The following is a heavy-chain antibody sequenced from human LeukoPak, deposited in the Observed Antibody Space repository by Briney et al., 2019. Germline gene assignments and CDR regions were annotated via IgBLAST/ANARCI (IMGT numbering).Heavy chain of an antibody. CDR1: GYTFTSYG. J-gene: IGHJ4*02. CDR3: ARGWNREQLDY. D-gene: IGHD1-1*01. Sequence: ASVKVSCKASGYTFTSYGISWVRQPPGQGLDGMGWISVDNGKTKYAQKLQGRVTMTTETSTSTAYMELRSLRSDDTAVYYCARGWNREQLDYWGRGTLVTVSS. V-gene: IGHV1-18*01. CDR2: ISVDNGKT.